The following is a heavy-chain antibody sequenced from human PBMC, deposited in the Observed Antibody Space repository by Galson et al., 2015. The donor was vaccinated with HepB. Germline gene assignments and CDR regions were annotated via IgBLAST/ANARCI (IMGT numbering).Heavy chain of an antibody. Sequence: SLRLSCAASGFTFGHYGMHWGRQAAGNGLEWVADIRCAGGRRYYADSVKGRFTISRDNSKNTLYLQMNSLRAEETAVYYGAREGPAAIPYYYYGMDVWGQGTTVTVSS. V-gene: IGHV3-33*08. D-gene: IGHD2-2*01. CDR3: AREGPAAIPYYYYGMDV. J-gene: IGHJ6*02. CDR2: IRCAGGRR. CDR1: GFTFGHYG.